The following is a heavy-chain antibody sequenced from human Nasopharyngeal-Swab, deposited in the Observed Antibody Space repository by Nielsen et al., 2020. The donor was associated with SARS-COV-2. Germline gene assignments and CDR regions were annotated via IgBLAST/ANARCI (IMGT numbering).Heavy chain of an antibody. V-gene: IGHV3-74*01. Sequence: GESLKISCAASGFTFSSYCMHWVRQAPGKGLVWVSRINSDGSSKSYADSVKGRFTISRDNAKNTLYLLMNSLRAEDTAVYYCARGLDDYYVDAFDIWGQGTMVTVSS. J-gene: IGHJ3*02. CDR1: GFTFSSYC. CDR2: INSDGSSK. CDR3: ARGLDDYYVDAFDI. D-gene: IGHD3-10*02.